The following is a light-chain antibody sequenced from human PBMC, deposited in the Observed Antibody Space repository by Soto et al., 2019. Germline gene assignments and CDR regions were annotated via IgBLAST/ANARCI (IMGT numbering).Light chain of an antibody. CDR2: EVS. V-gene: IGLV2-8*01. J-gene: IGLJ1*01. CDR3: NSYAGLEVV. Sequence: QSVLTQPPSASGSPGQSVTISCTGTSSDVGGYNYVSWYQQHPGKAPKLMIYEVSKRPSGVPDRFSGSKSGNTASLTVSGLQAEDEADYYCNSYAGLEVVFGTGTKLTVL. CDR1: SSDVGGYNY.